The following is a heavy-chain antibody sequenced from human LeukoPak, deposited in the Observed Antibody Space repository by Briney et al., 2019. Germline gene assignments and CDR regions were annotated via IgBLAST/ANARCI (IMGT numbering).Heavy chain of an antibody. CDR1: GDSVSSNSAA. Sequence: SQTLSLTCAISGDSVSSNSAAWNWIRESPSRGLEWLGRTYYRSKWYNDYAESVKSRITINPDTSKNQFSLQLNSVTPEDTAVYYCTRDEQWLVYFDYWGQGTLDTVSS. V-gene: IGHV6-1*01. CDR2: TYYRSKWYN. D-gene: IGHD6-19*01. J-gene: IGHJ4*02. CDR3: TRDEQWLVYFDY.